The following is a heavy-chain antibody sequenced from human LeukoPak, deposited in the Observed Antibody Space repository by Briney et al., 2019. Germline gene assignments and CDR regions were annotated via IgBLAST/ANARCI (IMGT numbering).Heavy chain of an antibody. D-gene: IGHD1-26*01. CDR1: GYTFTGYY. CDR2: INPNSGGT. CDR3: ARDPKRIAGATNWFDP. V-gene: IGHV1-2*06. J-gene: IGHJ5*02. Sequence: ASVKVSCKASGYTFTGYYMHWVRQAPGQGLEWMGRINPNSGGTNYAQKFQGRVTMTRDTSISTAYMELSRLRSDDTAVYYCARDPKRIAGATNWFDPWGQGTLVTVSS.